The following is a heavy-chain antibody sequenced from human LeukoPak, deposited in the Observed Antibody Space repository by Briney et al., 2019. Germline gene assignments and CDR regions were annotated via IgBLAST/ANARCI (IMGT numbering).Heavy chain of an antibody. Sequence: GRSLRLSCAASKFTFSTFAMHWVRQAPGKGLEWVALTSNDGSSKYYTDSVKGRFTISRDNSKNTLYLQMNSLRAEDTAVYYCARLELYGYNYTPDSDYWGQGTLVTVSS. D-gene: IGHD5-24*01. CDR3: ARLELYGYNYTPDSDY. V-gene: IGHV3-30-3*01. CDR2: TSNDGSSK. J-gene: IGHJ4*02. CDR1: KFTFSTFA.